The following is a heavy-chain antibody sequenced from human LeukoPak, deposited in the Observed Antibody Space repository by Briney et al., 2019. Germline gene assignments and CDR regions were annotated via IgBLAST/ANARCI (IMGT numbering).Heavy chain of an antibody. Sequence: SQTLSLTCAISGDSVSSNSAAWNWIRQSPSRGLEWLGRTYYRSKWYNDYAVSVKSRITINPDTSKNQFSLQLNSVTPEDTAVYYCARDGGLFDCSGGSCLHHDAFDIWGQGTMVTVSS. CDR3: ARDGGLFDCSGGSCLHHDAFDI. CDR1: GDSVSSNSAA. D-gene: IGHD2-15*01. V-gene: IGHV6-1*01. CDR2: TYYRSKWYN. J-gene: IGHJ3*02.